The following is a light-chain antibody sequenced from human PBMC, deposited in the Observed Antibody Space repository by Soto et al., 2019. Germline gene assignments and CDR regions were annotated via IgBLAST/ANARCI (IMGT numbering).Light chain of an antibody. CDR2: DAS. V-gene: IGKV3-11*01. CDR1: QSVSSY. CDR3: QQRSNWPLT. Sequence: EIVLTQSPATLSLSPGERATLSCRASQSVSSYLAWYQQKPGQPPRLLVYDASNRATGIPARFSGSGSGTDFTLTIRSLEPEDFAVYYCQQRSNWPLTFGGGTKVVIK. J-gene: IGKJ4*01.